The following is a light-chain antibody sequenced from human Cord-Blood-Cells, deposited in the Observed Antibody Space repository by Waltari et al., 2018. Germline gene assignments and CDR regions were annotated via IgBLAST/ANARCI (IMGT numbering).Light chain of an antibody. CDR2: EGS. CDR3: CSYAGSSTWV. CDR1: SSDVGSYNL. Sequence: QSALTQPASVSGSPGQSITISCTGTSSDVGSYNLVSWYQQHPGRAPKLMICEGSKRPSGVSKRFSGSKSGNTASLTISGLQAEDESDYYCCSYAGSSTWVFGGVTKLTVL. V-gene: IGLV2-23*01. J-gene: IGLJ3*02.